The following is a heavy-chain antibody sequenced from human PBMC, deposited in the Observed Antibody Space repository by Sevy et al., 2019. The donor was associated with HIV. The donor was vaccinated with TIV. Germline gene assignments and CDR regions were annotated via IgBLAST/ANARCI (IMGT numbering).Heavy chain of an antibody. D-gene: IGHD2-15*01. CDR1: GFTFSKYT. Sequence: GGYLRLSCAASGFTFSKYTMSWVRQPPGKGLEWVSTLSFGCGEINHADSVKGRFTISRDNSKNSLYLQMNNLRAEDTAVYYCAREWWTKPHDYWGQGTLVTVSS. J-gene: IGHJ4*02. CDR2: LSFGCGEI. CDR3: AREWWTKPHDY. V-gene: IGHV3-23*01.